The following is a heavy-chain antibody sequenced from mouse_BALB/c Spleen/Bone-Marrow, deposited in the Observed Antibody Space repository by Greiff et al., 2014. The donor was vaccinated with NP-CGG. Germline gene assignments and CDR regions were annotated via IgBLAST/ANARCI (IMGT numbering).Heavy chain of an antibody. CDR2: ITSGGGNT. CDR1: GFAFSNCD. CDR3: ARVWDWFAY. J-gene: IGHJ3*01. Sequence: EVKLMESRGGLVKPGGSLKLSCTASGFAFSNCDMSWVRQTPEKRLEWVATITSGGGNTYYPDSVKGRFTISRDNARNTLYLQMSSLRSEDTALYYCARVWDWFAYWGQGTLVTVSA. D-gene: IGHD4-1*01. V-gene: IGHV5-9*02.